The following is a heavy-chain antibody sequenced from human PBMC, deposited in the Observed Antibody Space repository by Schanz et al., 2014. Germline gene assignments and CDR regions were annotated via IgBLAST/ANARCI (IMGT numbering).Heavy chain of an antibody. CDR2: IYYSEST. D-gene: IGHD1-1*01. J-gene: IGHJ6*02. V-gene: IGHV4-30-4*07. CDR1: GGPISSGGYS. Sequence: QVHLQESGPGLVKPSQTLSLTCAVSGGPISSGGYSWNWIRQPPGKGLEWIVYIYYSESTYYNPSLKGRVTITVDTSKNQYSLKLSLVTAADTAVYYCARGGRTTYNYCYGMDVWGQGTTVTVSS. CDR3: ARGGRTTYNYCYGMDV.